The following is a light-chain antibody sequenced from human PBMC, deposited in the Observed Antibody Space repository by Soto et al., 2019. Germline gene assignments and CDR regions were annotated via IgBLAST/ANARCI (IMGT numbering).Light chain of an antibody. CDR1: NIGGRN. Sequence: SYELTQPPSMSVAPGQTARIACGGNNIGGRNVHWYQQQPGQAPVLVVYDDSDRPSGIPERISGSKSGNTAALTISRVEAGDEADYYCQVWDGSSDPVVFGGGTKLTVL. CDR2: DDS. J-gene: IGLJ2*01. CDR3: QVWDGSSDPVV. V-gene: IGLV3-21*02.